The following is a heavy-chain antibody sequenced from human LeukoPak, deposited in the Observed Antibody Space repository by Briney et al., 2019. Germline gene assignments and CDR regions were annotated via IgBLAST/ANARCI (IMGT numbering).Heavy chain of an antibody. J-gene: IGHJ4*02. CDR1: GFTFSSYE. V-gene: IGHV3-48*03. Sequence: PGGSLRLSCAASGFTFSSYEMNWVRQAPRKGPEWVLYTSSSGSTKYYADSVKGRFTISRDNSKNTLYLQMNSLRAADTAVYYCARDKGTSYLSSFDYWGQGTLVTVSS. CDR2: TSSSGSTK. D-gene: IGHD6-6*01. CDR3: ARDKGTSYLSSFDY.